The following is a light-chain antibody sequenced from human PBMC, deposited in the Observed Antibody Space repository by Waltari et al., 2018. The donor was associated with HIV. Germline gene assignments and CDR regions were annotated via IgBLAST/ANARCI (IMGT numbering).Light chain of an antibody. J-gene: IGKJ4*01. Sequence: EFVLTQSPATLSLSPGERATLSCRASQSISSYLAWYQQKSGQPPRLLIYDATNRANGVPARFSGSGSGTDYTLTISSLEPEDFAVYFCQQRSIWPPLTFGGGTKAEMK. CDR2: DAT. CDR3: QQRSIWPPLT. CDR1: QSISSY. V-gene: IGKV3-11*01.